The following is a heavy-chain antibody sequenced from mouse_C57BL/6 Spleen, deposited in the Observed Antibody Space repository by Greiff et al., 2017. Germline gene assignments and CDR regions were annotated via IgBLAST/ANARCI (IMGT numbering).Heavy chain of an antibody. D-gene: IGHD1-1*01. CDR3: ARIAGAITTVVARHYYAMDY. CDR1: GFSLSTFGMG. CDR2: IWWDDDK. V-gene: IGHV8-8*01. Sequence: QVQLKESGPGILQPSQTLSLTCSFSGFSLSTFGMGVGWIRQSSGKGLEWLAHIWWDDDKYYNPALKSRLTISKDTSKNQVFLKIANVDTADTATYYCARIAGAITTVVARHYYAMDYWGQGTSVTVSS. J-gene: IGHJ4*01.